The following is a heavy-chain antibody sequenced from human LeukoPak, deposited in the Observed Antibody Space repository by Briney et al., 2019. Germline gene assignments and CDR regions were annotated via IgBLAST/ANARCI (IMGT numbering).Heavy chain of an antibody. Sequence: PSQTLSLTCAVSGGSISSGGHSWSWIRQPPGKGLEWIGYIYHSGRTYYNPSLKSRVTISIDRSKNQFSLGLSSVTAADTAVYYCARGGGEEFGEYDVFDYWGQGTLVTVSS. V-gene: IGHV4-30-2*01. CDR2: IYHSGRT. CDR1: GGSISSGGHS. J-gene: IGHJ4*02. CDR3: ARGGGEEFGEYDVFDY. D-gene: IGHD3-10*01.